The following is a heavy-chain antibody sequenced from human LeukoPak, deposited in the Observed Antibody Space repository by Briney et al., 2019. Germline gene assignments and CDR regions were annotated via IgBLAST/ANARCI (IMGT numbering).Heavy chain of an antibody. D-gene: IGHD1-26*01. V-gene: IGHV4-38-2*02. CDR1: GYSISSGYY. CDR3: ARDSGSYVIRN. CDR2: IDHSGST. J-gene: IGHJ4*02. Sequence: SETLSLTCTVSGYSISSGYYWGWIRQPPGKGLEWTGSIDHSGSTYYNPSLKSRITISVDTSKNQFSLKLSSVTAADTAVYYCARDSGSYVIRNWGQGTLVTVSS.